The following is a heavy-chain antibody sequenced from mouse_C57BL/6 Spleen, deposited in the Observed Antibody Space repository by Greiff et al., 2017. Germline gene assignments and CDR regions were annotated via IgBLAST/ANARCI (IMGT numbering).Heavy chain of an antibody. V-gene: IGHV7-3*01. CDR2: IRNKSNGYTT. J-gene: IGHJ2*01. D-gene: IGHD2-3*01. CDR3: ARSYDGYFYFDY. CDR1: GFTFTDYY. Sequence: EVKLEESGGGLVQPGGSLSLSCAASGFTFTDYYMSWVRQPPGQALEWLGFIRNKSNGYTTEYHASVKGQFTISRDKSQSIRYLQMNALRAEDSATYYCARSYDGYFYFDYWGQGTILTVAS.